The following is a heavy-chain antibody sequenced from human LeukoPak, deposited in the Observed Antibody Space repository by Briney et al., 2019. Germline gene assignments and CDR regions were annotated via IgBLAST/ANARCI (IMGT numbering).Heavy chain of an antibody. D-gene: IGHD5-24*01. J-gene: IGHJ4*02. CDR1: GYTFTHYY. Sequence: GASVKESFRASGYTFTHYYIHSVRQAPGPGLDWMGVINPSGGSTTYAQNFQGRVTMTTDTSTSTVYMALSSLRSEDTAVYYCARNRWLDYLGQGTLVTVSS. V-gene: IGHV1-46*01. CDR2: INPSGGST. CDR3: ARNRWLDY.